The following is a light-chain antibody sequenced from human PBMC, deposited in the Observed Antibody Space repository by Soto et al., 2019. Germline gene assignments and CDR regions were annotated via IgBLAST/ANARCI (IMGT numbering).Light chain of an antibody. CDR1: QSLLHKNGYNY. J-gene: IGKJ5*01. CDR3: MQALQTPIT. V-gene: IGKV2-28*01. CDR2: LGS. Sequence: DIVMTQSPLSLPVAPGEAASISCRSSQSLLHKNGYNYLDWYLQKPGQSPQLLIYLGSSRASGVPDRFSGSGSGTDFTLKISRVEAEDVGVYYCMQALQTPITFGQGTRLEIK.